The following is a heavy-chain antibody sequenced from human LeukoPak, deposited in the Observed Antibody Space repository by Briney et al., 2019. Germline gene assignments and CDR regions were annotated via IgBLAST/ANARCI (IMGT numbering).Heavy chain of an antibody. CDR1: GFTFSSYS. J-gene: IGHJ6*02. CDR2: ISSSSSYI. Sequence: GGSLRLSCAASGFTFSSYSMNWVRQAPGKGLEWVSSISSSSSYIYYADSVKGRFTISRDNAKNSLYLQMNSLRAEDTAVYYCARALLTGYYYYYGMDVWGQGTTVTVSS. CDR3: ARALLTGYYYYYGMDV. V-gene: IGHV3-21*01. D-gene: IGHD3-9*01.